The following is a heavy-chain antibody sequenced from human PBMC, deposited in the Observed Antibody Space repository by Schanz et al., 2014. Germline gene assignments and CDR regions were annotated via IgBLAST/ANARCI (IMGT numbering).Heavy chain of an antibody. CDR3: AKYRGYYRVSGSYRELEY. CDR2: INSVGSNT. J-gene: IGHJ4*02. V-gene: IGHV3-74*02. D-gene: IGHD3-10*01. Sequence: EVQLLESGGGLIQPGGSLRLSCVASGFTFSSHWMHWVRQDPGKGLVWVARINSVGSNTDYADSVTGRFTISRDNAKNTLYLQMNTLRPEDTAVYYCAKYRGYYRVSGSYRELEYWGQGTLVTVSS. CDR1: GFTFSSHW.